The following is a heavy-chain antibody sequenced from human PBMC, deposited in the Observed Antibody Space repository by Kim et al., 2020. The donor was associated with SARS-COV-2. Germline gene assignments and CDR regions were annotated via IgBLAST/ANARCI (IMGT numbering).Heavy chain of an antibody. D-gene: IGHD1-26*01. CDR2: IIPIFGTA. V-gene: IGHV1-69*13. J-gene: IGHJ6*02. Sequence: SVKVSCKASGGTFSSYAISWVRQAPGQGLEWMGGIIPIFGTANYAQKFQGRVTITADESTSTAYMELSSLRSEDTAGYYCASPPTKVGATLHYYYYGMDVSGQATTVTVSS. CDR1: GGTFSSYA. CDR3: ASPPTKVGATLHYYYYGMDV.